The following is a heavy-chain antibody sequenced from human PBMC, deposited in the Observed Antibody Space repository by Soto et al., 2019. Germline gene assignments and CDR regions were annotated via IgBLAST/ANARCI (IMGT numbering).Heavy chain of an antibody. J-gene: IGHJ4*02. Sequence: LRLSSAASGFTVSSNYMSWGLQAPGKGLEWVSVIYSGGSTYYADSVKGRFTISRDNSKNTLYLQMNSLRAEDTAVYYCARVISSGWYGFDYWGQGTLVTVSS. D-gene: IGHD6-19*01. CDR2: IYSGGST. CDR1: GFTVSSNY. CDR3: ARVISSGWYGFDY. V-gene: IGHV3-53*01.